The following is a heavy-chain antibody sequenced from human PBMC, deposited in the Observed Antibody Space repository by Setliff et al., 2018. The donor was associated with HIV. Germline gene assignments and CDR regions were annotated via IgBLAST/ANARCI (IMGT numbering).Heavy chain of an antibody. V-gene: IGHV4-61*02. CDR2: IYTSGST. J-gene: IGHJ3*02. Sequence: SETLSLTCTVSGGSISSGNYYWSWIRQPAGKGLEWIGRIYTSGSTNYNPSLKSRVSISIDTSKNQFSLKLSSVTAADTAVFYCARDKGYSYGTYGAFDIWGQG. CDR3: ARDKGYSYGTYGAFDI. CDR1: GGSISSGNYY. D-gene: IGHD5-18*01.